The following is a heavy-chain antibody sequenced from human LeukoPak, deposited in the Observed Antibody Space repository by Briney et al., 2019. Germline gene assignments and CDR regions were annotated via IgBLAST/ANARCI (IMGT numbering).Heavy chain of an antibody. V-gene: IGHV3-72*01. D-gene: IGHD3-10*01. CDR2: IRNKANGYTT. J-gene: IGHJ4*02. Sequence: GGSLRLSCATSGFTFSPHYMDWVRQSPGQGLEWVGLIRNKANGYTTVYAASVKGRFTISRDDSKHSVYLQMDSLKTEDTAVYYCGDLGSAGTDHWGQGTLVTVSS. CDR3: GDLGSAGTDH. CDR1: GFTFSPHY.